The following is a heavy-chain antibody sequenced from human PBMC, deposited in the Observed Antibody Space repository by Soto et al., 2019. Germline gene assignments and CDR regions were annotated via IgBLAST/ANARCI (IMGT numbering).Heavy chain of an antibody. V-gene: IGHV3-7*03. Sequence: EVQLVESGGGLVQPGGSLRLSCAASAFTFSSYWMSWVRQAPGKGLEWVANIKQDGSEKYYVDSVKGRFTISRDNAKNSLCLQMNSLRAEDTAVYYCAREQRLPHYYFDYWGQGTLVTVSS. J-gene: IGHJ4*02. CDR1: AFTFSSYW. CDR2: IKQDGSEK. CDR3: AREQRLPHYYFDY. D-gene: IGHD6-19*01.